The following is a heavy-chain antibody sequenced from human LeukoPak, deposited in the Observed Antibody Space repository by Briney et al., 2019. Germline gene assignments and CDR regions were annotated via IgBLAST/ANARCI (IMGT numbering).Heavy chain of an antibody. Sequence: SETLSLTCTVSGGSISSYYWSWIRQPAGKGLEWIGRIYTSGSTNYNPSLKSRVTMSVDTSKNQFSLKLSSVTAADTAVYYCARAAVGRSLYDFWSGLLIDVWGKGTTVTVSS. CDR3: ARAAVGRSLYDFWSGLLIDV. D-gene: IGHD3-3*01. J-gene: IGHJ6*03. CDR2: IYTSGST. CDR1: GGSISSYY. V-gene: IGHV4-4*07.